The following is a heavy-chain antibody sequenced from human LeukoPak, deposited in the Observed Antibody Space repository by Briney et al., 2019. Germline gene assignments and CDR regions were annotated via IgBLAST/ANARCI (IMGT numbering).Heavy chain of an antibody. CDR1: GYTFSDYY. D-gene: IGHD2/OR15-2a*01. CDR2: INPNSGAT. Sequence: EASVKVSCKASGYTFSDYYLHWVRHAPGQGLEWMGWINPNSGATNYAQKFQGRVTMTRDTSISAAYMELSRLRSDDTAMYYCARGHCTSVTCYDGFRFDPWGQGTLVTVSS. CDR3: ARGHCTSVTCYDGFRFDP. J-gene: IGHJ5*02. V-gene: IGHV1-2*02.